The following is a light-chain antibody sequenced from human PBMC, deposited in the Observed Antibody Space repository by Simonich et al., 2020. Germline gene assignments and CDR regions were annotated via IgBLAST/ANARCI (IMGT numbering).Light chain of an antibody. V-gene: IGKV1-27*01. CDR2: AAS. CDR3: QKYNSAPWT. Sequence: DIQMTQSPSSLSASVGDRVTITCRASQGLSHYLALYQQRPGKVPKLLIYAASTLPSGVPSRFSGSGSGTDFTLTISSLQPEDVATYYCQKYNSAPWTFGQGTKVEIK. J-gene: IGKJ1*01. CDR1: QGLSHY.